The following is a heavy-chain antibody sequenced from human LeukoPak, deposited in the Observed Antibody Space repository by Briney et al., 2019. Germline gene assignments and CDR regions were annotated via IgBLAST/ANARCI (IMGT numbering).Heavy chain of an antibody. CDR2: FDPEDGET. D-gene: IGHD3-10*01. V-gene: IGHV1-24*01. Sequence: ASVKVSCKVSGYTLTELSMHWVRQAPGKGLEWMGGFDPEDGETIYAQKIQGRVTMTEDTSTDTAYMELSSLRSEDTAVYYCATDGRAYYYGSGSRGGMDVWGKGTTVTVPS. CDR3: ATDGRAYYYGSGSRGGMDV. CDR1: GYTLTELS. J-gene: IGHJ6*04.